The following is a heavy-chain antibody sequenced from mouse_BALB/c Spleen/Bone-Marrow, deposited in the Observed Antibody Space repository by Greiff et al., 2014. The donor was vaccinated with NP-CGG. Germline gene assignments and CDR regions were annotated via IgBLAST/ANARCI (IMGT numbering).Heavy chain of an antibody. CDR3: ARRETTALDY. J-gene: IGHJ2*01. D-gene: IGHD1-2*01. Sequence: QVQLQQSGAELAKPGASVKMSCKASGYTFTSYWMHWVKQRPGQGLEWIGYINPSTSYTEYNQKFKDKATLTADKSSSTAYMQLSSLTSEDSAVYYCARRETTALDYWGQGTTLTVSS. V-gene: IGHV1-7*01. CDR2: INPSTSYT. CDR1: GYTFTSYW.